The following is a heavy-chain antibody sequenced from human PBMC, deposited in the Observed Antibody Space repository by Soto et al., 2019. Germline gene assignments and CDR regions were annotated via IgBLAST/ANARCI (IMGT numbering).Heavy chain of an antibody. D-gene: IGHD4-4*01. J-gene: IGHJ4*02. V-gene: IGHV3-23*01. Sequence: EVQLLESGGGLVQPGGSLRLSCVGSGFSFRKYAMNWVRQAPGKGLEWVSGISGSGGSGRGFYADPVKGRFTISRVNSKNTLYLEMNSLRAEDTAVYYCAKDLDDYSSAIDFWGQGTLVTVSS. CDR3: AKDLDDYSSAIDF. CDR1: GFSFRKYA. CDR2: ISGSGGSGRG.